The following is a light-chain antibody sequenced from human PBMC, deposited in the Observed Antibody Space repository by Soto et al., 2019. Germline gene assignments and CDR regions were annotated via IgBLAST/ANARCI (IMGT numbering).Light chain of an antibody. V-gene: IGKV3-20*01. Sequence: EVVLPQSPGTLSLSPGESATLSCRASQSVTNNYFAWYQQKPGQAPRLLIFGSSDRATGIPDRFSGSGSGTDFTLTISRLEPEDFAVYYCHQYGSALPYSFGQGTKLEIK. CDR1: QSVTNNY. CDR3: HQYGSALPYS. J-gene: IGKJ2*03. CDR2: GSS.